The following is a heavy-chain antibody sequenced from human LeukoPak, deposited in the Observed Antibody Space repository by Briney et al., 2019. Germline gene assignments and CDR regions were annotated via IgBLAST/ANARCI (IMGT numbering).Heavy chain of an antibody. Sequence: GGSLRLSCAASGFTFSSYSMNWVRQAPGKGLEWVSAITGSGDFTTYADSVKGRFTISRDNSKNTLCLQMDSLRAEDTALYYCAKGTHCGGDCFPYFDYWGRGTLVTVSS. D-gene: IGHD2-21*02. CDR1: GFTFSSYS. CDR3: AKGTHCGGDCFPYFDY. CDR2: ITGSGDFT. J-gene: IGHJ4*02. V-gene: IGHV3-23*01.